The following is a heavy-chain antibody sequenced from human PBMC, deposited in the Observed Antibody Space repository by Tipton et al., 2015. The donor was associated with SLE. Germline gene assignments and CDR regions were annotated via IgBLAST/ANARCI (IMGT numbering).Heavy chain of an antibody. CDR2: IWYDGSNK. V-gene: IGHV3-33*06. CDR3: AKDQGDYGGQGAFDV. J-gene: IGHJ3*01. D-gene: IGHD4/OR15-4a*01. Sequence: SLRLSCGASGFTFSSYGMHWVRQAPGKGLEWVAVIWYDGSNKYYADSVKGRFTISRDNSKNTVYVQMNSLRAEDTAVYYCAKDQGDYGGQGAFDVWGQGTMVIVSS. CDR1: GFTFSSYG.